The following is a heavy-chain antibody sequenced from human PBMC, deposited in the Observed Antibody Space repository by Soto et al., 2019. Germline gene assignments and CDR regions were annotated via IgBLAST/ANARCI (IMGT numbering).Heavy chain of an antibody. Sequence: QVQLVHSGAEVKKPGSSVKVSCKASGGTFSSYAISWVRQAPGQGLEWMGGIIPIFGTANYAQKFQGRVTITADESTSTAYMELSSLRSEDTAVYYCARDTPTIVGATRGWFDPWGQGTLVTVSS. CDR1: GGTFSSYA. V-gene: IGHV1-69*01. J-gene: IGHJ5*02. CDR3: ARDTPTIVGATRGWFDP. D-gene: IGHD1-26*01. CDR2: IIPIFGTA.